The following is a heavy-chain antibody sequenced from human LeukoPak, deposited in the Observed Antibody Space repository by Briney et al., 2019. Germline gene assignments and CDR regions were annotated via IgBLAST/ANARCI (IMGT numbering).Heavy chain of an antibody. Sequence: GRSLRLSCAASGFTFSSYAMHWVRQAPGKGLEWVAVISYDGSNKYYADSVKGRFTISRDNSKNTLYLQMNSLRAEDTAVYYCARGASGDGDAFDIWGQGTMVTVSS. V-gene: IGHV3-30-3*01. CDR3: ARGASGDGDAFDI. J-gene: IGHJ3*02. CDR2: ISYDGSNK. D-gene: IGHD2-15*01. CDR1: GFTFSSYA.